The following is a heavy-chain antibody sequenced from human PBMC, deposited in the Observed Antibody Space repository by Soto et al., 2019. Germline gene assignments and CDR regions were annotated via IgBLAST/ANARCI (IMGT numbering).Heavy chain of an antibody. J-gene: IGHJ4*02. D-gene: IGHD6-19*01. CDR1: GFTFSSYA. V-gene: IGHV3-23*01. Sequence: GRSLRLSCAASGFTFSSYAMSWVRQAPGKGLEWVSAISGSGGSTYYADSVKGRFTISRDNSKNTQYLQMNSLRAEDTAVYYCAILRGSSSVWPFDSWGQGPLATV. CDR2: ISGSGGST. CDR3: AILRGSSSVWPFDS.